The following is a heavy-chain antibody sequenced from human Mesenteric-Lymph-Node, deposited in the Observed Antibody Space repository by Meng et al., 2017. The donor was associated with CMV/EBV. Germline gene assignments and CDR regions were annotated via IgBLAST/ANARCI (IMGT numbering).Heavy chain of an antibody. V-gene: IGHV3-30-3*01. CDR2: ISYDGSNK. CDR3: ARDRRGYFDY. Sequence: GASLKISCAASGFSSDDYAMHWVRQAPGKGLEWVAVISYDGSNKYYADSVKGRFTISRDNSKNTLYLQMNSLRAEDTAVYYCARDRRGYFDYWGQGTLVTVSS. D-gene: IGHD3-10*01. J-gene: IGHJ4*02. CDR1: GFSSDDYA.